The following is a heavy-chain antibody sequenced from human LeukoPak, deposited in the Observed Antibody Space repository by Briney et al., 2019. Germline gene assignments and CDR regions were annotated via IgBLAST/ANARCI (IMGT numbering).Heavy chain of an antibody. D-gene: IGHD3-10*01. V-gene: IGHV3-74*01. Sequence: GGSQRLSCAASGFTFSGYWMHWVRQAPGTGLVWVSVINSDGSTTRYADSVRGRFTISRDNAKNTLYLQMNSLRAEDTAVYYCANTYGSWGNFDTWGQGTLVTVSS. CDR2: INSDGSTT. CDR1: GFTFSGYW. CDR3: ANTYGSWGNFDT. J-gene: IGHJ4*02.